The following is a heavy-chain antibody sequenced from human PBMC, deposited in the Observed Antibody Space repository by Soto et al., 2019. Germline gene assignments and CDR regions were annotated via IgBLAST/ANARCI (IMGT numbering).Heavy chain of an antibody. J-gene: IGHJ6*02. CDR2: INHSGST. CDR3: ARAFALYDYVWGSYRPPYGMDV. D-gene: IGHD3-16*02. Sequence: QVQLQQWGAGLLKPSETLSLTCAVYGGSFSGYYWSWIRQPPGKGLEWIGEINHSGSTNYNPSLKSRVTISVDTSKNQFSLKLSSVTAADTAVYYCARAFALYDYVWGSYRPPYGMDVWGQGITVTVSS. CDR1: GGSFSGYY. V-gene: IGHV4-34*01.